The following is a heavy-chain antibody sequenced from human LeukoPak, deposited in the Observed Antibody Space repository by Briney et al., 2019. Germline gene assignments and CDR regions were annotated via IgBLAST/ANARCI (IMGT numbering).Heavy chain of an antibody. V-gene: IGHV3-23*01. J-gene: IGHJ4*02. CDR1: GFSFSNYA. Sequence: GGSLKLSCAASGFSFSNYAMSGVRQAPGKGLEGVPLIIASSGATFYADSVKVRFTISRDNSKNTLYMQMNSLRAEDTALYYCAKGGYDFVEIGYFDYWGQGTLVTVSS. D-gene: IGHD5-12*01. CDR3: AKGGYDFVEIGYFDY. CDR2: IIASSGAT.